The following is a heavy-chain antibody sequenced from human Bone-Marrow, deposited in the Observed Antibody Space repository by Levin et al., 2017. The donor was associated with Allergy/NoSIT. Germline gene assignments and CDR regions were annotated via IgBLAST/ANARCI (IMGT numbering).Heavy chain of an antibody. CDR3: AKTSSSRWYIDY. Sequence: GGSLRLSCAVSGFTFDDYAMHWVRQAPGKGLEWVSGISWNSGSIAYADSVKGRFTISRDNAKNSLYLQMNSLRAEDTAFYYCAKTSSSRWYIDYWGQGTLVTVSS. D-gene: IGHD6-13*01. J-gene: IGHJ4*02. CDR2: ISWNSGSI. V-gene: IGHV3-9*01. CDR1: GFTFDDYA.